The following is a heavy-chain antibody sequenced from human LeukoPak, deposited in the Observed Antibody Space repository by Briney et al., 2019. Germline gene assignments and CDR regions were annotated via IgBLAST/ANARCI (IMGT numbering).Heavy chain of an antibody. V-gene: IGHV4-59*01. CDR1: GGSISSYY. CDR3: ARGPVAATYDAFDI. Sequence: SETLSLTCTVSGGSISSYYWSWIRQPPGKGLEWIGYIYYSGSTNYNPSLKSRVTISVDTSKNQFSLKLSSVTAADTAVYYCARGPVAATYDAFDIWGQGTMVTVSS. D-gene: IGHD6-19*01. CDR2: IYYSGST. J-gene: IGHJ3*02.